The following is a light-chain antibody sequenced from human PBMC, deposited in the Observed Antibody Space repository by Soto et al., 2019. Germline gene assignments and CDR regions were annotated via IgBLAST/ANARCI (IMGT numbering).Light chain of an antibody. CDR1: ESAGPY. CDR3: QQGYNTPPT. V-gene: IGKV1-39*01. J-gene: IGKJ1*01. Sequence: IELHRSPSSLASSLGDRVTITCRASESAGPYLGWYRHKSGAAPALLIYDASALQSGVPSRFRCCASGTDFTLTISSLQHVDLVTYYCQQGYNTPPTLGQGTKV. CDR2: DAS.